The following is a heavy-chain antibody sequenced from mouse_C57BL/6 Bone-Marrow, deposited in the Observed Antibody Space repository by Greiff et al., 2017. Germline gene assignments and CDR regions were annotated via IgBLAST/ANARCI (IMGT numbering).Heavy chain of an antibody. V-gene: IGHV1-82*01. CDR3: AREGYYYGSSPGY. J-gene: IGHJ3*01. CDR2: IYPGDGDT. Sequence: QVQLQQSGPELVKPGASVKISCKASGYAFSSSWMNWVKQRPGKGLEWIGRIYPGDGDTNYNGKFKGKATLTADKSSSTAYMQLSSLTSEDSAVYFCAREGYYYGSSPGYWGQGTLVTVSA. D-gene: IGHD1-1*01. CDR1: GYAFSSSW.